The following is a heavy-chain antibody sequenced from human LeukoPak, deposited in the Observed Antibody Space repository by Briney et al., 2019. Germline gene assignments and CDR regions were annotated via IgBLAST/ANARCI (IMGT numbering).Heavy chain of an antibody. CDR1: GGSISSSSYY. CDR3: AGLAYCGGDCYKNAFDI. V-gene: IGHV4-39*07. CDR2: IYYSGST. D-gene: IGHD2-21*02. J-gene: IGHJ3*02. Sequence: SETLSLTCTVSGGSISSSSYYWGWIRQPPGKGLEWIGSIYYSGSTNYNPSLKSRVTISVDTSKNQFSLKLSSVTAADTAVYYCAGLAYCGGDCYKNAFDIWGQGTMVTVSS.